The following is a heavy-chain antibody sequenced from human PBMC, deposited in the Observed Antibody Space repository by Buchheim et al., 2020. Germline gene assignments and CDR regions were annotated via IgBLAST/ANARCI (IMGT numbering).Heavy chain of an antibody. CDR2: IIPILGIA. D-gene: IGHD2-2*01. V-gene: IGHV1-69*02. Sequence: QVQLVQSGAEVKKPGSSVKVSCKASGGTFSSYTISWVRQAPGQGLEWMGRIIPILGIANYAQKFQGRVTITADTSTSTAYMELSSLRSEDTAVYYCLLEDGSSTSCYAYGYGMDVWGQGTT. J-gene: IGHJ6*02. CDR3: LLEDGSSTSCYAYGYGMDV. CDR1: GGTFSSYT.